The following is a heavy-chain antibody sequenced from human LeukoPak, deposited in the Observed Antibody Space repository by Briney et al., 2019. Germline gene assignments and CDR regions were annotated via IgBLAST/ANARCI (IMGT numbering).Heavy chain of an antibody. CDR2: IRPSGDNT. V-gene: IGHV3-23*01. Sequence: GGSLRLSCAASGFTFSSYEMNWVRQAPGKGLEWVSSIRPSGDNTYYGDSVKGRFTISRDNSKNTLYLQLNSLRAEDTAVYYCARDPSYGDYVRFDNWGQGILVTVSS. CDR1: GFTFSSYE. CDR3: ARDPSYGDYVRFDN. D-gene: IGHD4-17*01. J-gene: IGHJ4*02.